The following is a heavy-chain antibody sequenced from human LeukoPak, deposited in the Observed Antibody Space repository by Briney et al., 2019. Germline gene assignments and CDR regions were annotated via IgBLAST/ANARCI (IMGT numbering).Heavy chain of an antibody. CDR3: ARVDGPYYYYGMDV. V-gene: IGHV3-20*04. Sequence: GGSLRLSCAASGFTFDDYGMSWVRQAPGKGLEWVSGINWNGGSTGYADSVKGRFTISRDNAKNSLYLQMNSLRAEDTALYYCARVDGPYYYYGMDVWGQGTTVTVSS. D-gene: IGHD3-9*01. CDR2: INWNGGST. CDR1: GFTFDDYG. J-gene: IGHJ6*02.